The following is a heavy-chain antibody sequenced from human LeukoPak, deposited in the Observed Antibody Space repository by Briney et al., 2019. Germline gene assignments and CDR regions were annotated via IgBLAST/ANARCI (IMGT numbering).Heavy chain of an antibody. CDR2: INPNSGGT. CDR3: ASSYDSSGYFVYYGMDV. J-gene: IGHJ6*02. V-gene: IGHV1-2*02. D-gene: IGHD3-22*01. Sequence: ASVKVSCKASGYTFTGYYMHWVRQAPGQGLEWMGWINPNSGGTNYAQKSQGRVTMTRDTSISTAYMELSRLRSDDTAVYYCASSYDSSGYFVYYGMDVWGQGTTVTVSS. CDR1: GYTFTGYY.